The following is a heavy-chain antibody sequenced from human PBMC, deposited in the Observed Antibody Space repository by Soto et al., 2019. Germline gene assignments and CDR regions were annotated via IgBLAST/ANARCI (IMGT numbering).Heavy chain of an antibody. CDR3: AKAVNIYVRGAPPADV. CDR1: GFDFNAYG. V-gene: IGHV3-30*18. J-gene: IGHJ6*04. D-gene: IGHD3-10*01. CDR2: ISHDGRNT. Sequence: QVQLVESGGGVVQPGRSLRLSCAASGFDFNAYGMHWVRQAPGKGLEWVTVISHDGRNTYYADSAKGRCTISRDNSKNTLYLQINTLRLEDTAVYSCAKAVNIYVRGAPPADVWGKGTTVTVSS.